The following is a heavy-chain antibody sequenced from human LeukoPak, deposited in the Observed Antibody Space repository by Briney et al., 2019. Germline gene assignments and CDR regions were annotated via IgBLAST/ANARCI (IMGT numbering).Heavy chain of an antibody. D-gene: IGHD2-2*01. CDR1: GFNFSYA. J-gene: IGHJ6*02. Sequence: GGSLRLSCAASGFNFSYAMSWVRQAPGKGLEWVSSICGSGDITYYADSVKGRFTVSRDNSNNMLYLQMDSLRADDTAIYFGAKGRSVSCYGATPVCVQATTVTVPS. CDR2: ICGSGDIT. CDR3: AKGRSVSCYGATPV. V-gene: IGHV3-23*01.